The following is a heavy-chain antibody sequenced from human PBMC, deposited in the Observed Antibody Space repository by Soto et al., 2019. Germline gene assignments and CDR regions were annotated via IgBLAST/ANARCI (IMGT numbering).Heavy chain of an antibody. J-gene: IGHJ4*02. V-gene: IGHV4-30-2*01. CDR2: IYHSGST. Sequence: SETLSLTCAVSGGSISSGGYSWSWIRQPPGKGLEWIGYIYHSGSTYYNPSLKSRVTISVDTSKNQFSLKLSSVTAADTAVYYCARARRDGYITDVDYWGQGTLVTVSS. D-gene: IGHD5-12*01. CDR3: ARARRDGYITDVDY. CDR1: GGSISSGGYS.